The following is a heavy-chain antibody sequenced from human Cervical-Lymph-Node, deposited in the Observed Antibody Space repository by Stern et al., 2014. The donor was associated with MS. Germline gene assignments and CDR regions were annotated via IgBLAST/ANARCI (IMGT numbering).Heavy chain of an antibody. Sequence: EMKLVESGGGVVRPGGSLRLSCAASGFTFEDYGMRWVRTAPGKGLEWGGAINWNGGSTVYAGSVQGRFTISRDNAKNSLYLQMNSLRAEDTALYHCARAFCTGGVCYSFPFYGMDVWGQGTTVTVSS. D-gene: IGHD2-8*02. V-gene: IGHV3-20*01. CDR3: ARAFCTGGVCYSFPFYGMDV. CDR2: INWNGGST. CDR1: GFTFEDYG. J-gene: IGHJ6*02.